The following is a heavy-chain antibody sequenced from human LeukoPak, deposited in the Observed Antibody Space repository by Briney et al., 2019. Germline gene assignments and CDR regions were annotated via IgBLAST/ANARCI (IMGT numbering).Heavy chain of an antibody. J-gene: IGHJ4*02. CDR2: ISAYNGNT. CDR1: GYTFTSYG. D-gene: IGHD1-26*01. CDR3: ARDRYSGSRTFDY. Sequence: GASVTVSCKASGYTFTSYGISWVRQAPGQGLERMGWISAYNGNTNYAQELQGRVTMTTDTSTSTAYMELRSLRSDDTAVYYCARDRYSGSRTFDYWGQGTLVTVSS. V-gene: IGHV1-18*01.